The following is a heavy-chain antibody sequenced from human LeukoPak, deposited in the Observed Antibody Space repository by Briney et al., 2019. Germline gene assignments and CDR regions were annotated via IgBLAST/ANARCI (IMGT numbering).Heavy chain of an antibody. D-gene: IGHD4/OR15-4a*01. V-gene: IGHV3-7*01. CDR2: INLEGSQK. Sequence: GGSLRLSCAASGFTFFNYWMSWVHQAPGKGLEWVANINLEGSQKYYEDSLKGRFTISRDNANNLLYLQMNSLRAEDTAVYYCARDVDYANPRHDYWGQGTLVTVSS. J-gene: IGHJ4*02. CDR3: ARDVDYANPRHDY. CDR1: GFTFFNYW.